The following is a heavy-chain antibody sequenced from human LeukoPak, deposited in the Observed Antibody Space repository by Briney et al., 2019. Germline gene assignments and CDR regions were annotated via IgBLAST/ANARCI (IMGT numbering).Heavy chain of an antibody. CDR3: AIALFCGTINCQGDAFDI. CDR1: GFIFSNYE. D-gene: IGHD2-21*01. J-gene: IGHJ3*02. CDR2: ISSGGSTI. Sequence: GGSLRLSCAASGFIFSNYEMNWVRQAPGKGLKWVSYISSGGSTIYYADSVKGRFTISRDNAKNSLYLQMNSLRAEDTALYYCAIALFCGTINCQGDAFDIWGQGTMVTVSS. V-gene: IGHV3-48*03.